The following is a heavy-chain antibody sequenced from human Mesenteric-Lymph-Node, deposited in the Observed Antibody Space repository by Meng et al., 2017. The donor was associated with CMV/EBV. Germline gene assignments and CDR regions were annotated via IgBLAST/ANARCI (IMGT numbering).Heavy chain of an antibody. CDR3: ARRRNNWNYAWFDP. CDR1: GGSISSTSYY. V-gene: IGHV4-39*01. J-gene: IGHJ5*02. D-gene: IGHD1-7*01. Sequence: SETLSLTCTVSGGSISSTSYYWGWIRQPPGKGLEWIGSNYYSGSTYYNPSLKSRVTISVDTSKNQFSLKLSSVTAAGTAVYYCARRRNNWNYAWFDPWGQGTLVTVSS. CDR2: NYYSGST.